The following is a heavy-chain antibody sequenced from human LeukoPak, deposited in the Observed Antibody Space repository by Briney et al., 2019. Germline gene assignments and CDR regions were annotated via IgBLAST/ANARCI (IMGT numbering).Heavy chain of an antibody. Sequence: PSETLSLTCTVSGGSISSYYWSWIRQPPGKGLEWIGYIYYSGSTNYNPSLKSRVTISVDTSKNQFSLKLSSVTAADTAVYYCARNKWLDRNFDYWGQGTLVTVSS. D-gene: IGHD6-19*01. CDR1: GGSISSYY. CDR2: IYYSGST. V-gene: IGHV4-59*01. J-gene: IGHJ4*02. CDR3: ARNKWLDRNFDY.